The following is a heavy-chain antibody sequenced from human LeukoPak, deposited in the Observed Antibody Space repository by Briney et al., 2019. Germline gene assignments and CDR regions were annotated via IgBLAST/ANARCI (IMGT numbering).Heavy chain of an antibody. CDR2: IIGSGGDT. J-gene: IGHJ4*02. Sequence: PGGSLRPSCAASGFTFSNYAMSCVRQAPGKGLEWVSRIIGSGGDTYYADSVKGRFTISRDNPKNTLYLQMNSLRAEDTAVYYCAKDLRTYGSGIYRLPTVIFDYWGQGTLVTVSS. D-gene: IGHD3-10*01. V-gene: IGHV3-23*01. CDR3: AKDLRTYGSGIYRLPTVIFDY. CDR1: GFTFSNYA.